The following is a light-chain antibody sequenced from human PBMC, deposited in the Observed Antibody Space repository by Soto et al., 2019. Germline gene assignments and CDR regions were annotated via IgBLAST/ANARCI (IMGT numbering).Light chain of an antibody. CDR3: HQYNKWPPGT. CDR1: QSVGTN. V-gene: IGKV3-15*01. CDR2: GAS. J-gene: IGKJ1*01. Sequence: EIVMTQSPATLSVSPGERATLSCRASQSVGTNLAWYQQKPGQAPRLLIYGASTRATGIPARFVGSGSGTEFTLTISSLQSEDFAVYYCHQYNKWPPGTFGQGTKVEIK.